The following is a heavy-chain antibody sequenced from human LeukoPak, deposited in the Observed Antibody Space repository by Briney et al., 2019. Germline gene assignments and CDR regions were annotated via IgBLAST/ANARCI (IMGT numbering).Heavy chain of an antibody. CDR3: ARASHGSGSYRDY. J-gene: IGHJ4*02. Sequence: GASVRVSCKTSGGTFNSYGISWVRQAPGQGLEWMGGIIPIFGTSNYAQKFQGRVTITADKSTNTAYMELSSLRSEDTAVYYCARASHGSGSYRDYWGQGTLVTVSS. CDR2: IIPIFGTS. CDR1: GGTFNSYG. D-gene: IGHD3-10*01. V-gene: IGHV1-69*06.